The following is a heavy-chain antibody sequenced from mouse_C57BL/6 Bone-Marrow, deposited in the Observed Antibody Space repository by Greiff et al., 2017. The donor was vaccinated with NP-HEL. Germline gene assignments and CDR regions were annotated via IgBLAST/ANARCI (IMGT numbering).Heavy chain of an antibody. CDR3: ARGIDYSNY. J-gene: IGHJ3*01. CDR2: INPGSGGT. D-gene: IGHD2-5*01. Sequence: QVQLQQSGAELVRPGISVKVSCKASGYAFTNYLIEWVKQRPGQGLEWIGVINPGSGGTNYNEKFKGKATLTADKSSSTAYMQLSSLTSEDSAVYFCARGIDYSNYWGQGTLVTVSA. V-gene: IGHV1-54*01. CDR1: GYAFTNYL.